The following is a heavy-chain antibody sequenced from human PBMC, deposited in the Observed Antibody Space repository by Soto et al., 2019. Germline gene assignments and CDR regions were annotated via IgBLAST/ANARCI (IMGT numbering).Heavy chain of an antibody. CDR3: AREAAAGNYYYYYGMDV. J-gene: IGHJ6*02. CDR1: GFTVSSNY. Sequence: GGSLRLSCAASGFTVSSNYMSWVRQAPGKGLEWVSVIYSGGSTYYADSVKGRFTISRDNSKNTLCLQMNSLRAEDTAVYYCAREAAAGNYYYYYGMDVWGQGTTVTVSS. D-gene: IGHD6-13*01. CDR2: IYSGGST. V-gene: IGHV3-53*01.